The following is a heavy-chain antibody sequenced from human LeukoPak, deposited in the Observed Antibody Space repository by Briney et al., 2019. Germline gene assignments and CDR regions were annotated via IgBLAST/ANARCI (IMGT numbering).Heavy chain of an antibody. CDR3: ARRLGRGPTDY. CDR1: GGSLSGDY. J-gene: IGHJ4*02. CDR2: IYYTGTT. Sequence: SETLSLTCTVSGGSLSGDYWNWIRQPPGKGLEWIGYIYYTGTTDYSPSLKSRVTISLHMSKNQFSLKLRSVTAADTAVYYCARRLGRGPTDYWGQGTLVTVSS. V-gene: IGHV4-59*01.